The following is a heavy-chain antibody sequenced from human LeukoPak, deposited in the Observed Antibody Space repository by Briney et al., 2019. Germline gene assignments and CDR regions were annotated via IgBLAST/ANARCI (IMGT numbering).Heavy chain of an antibody. CDR1: GYTFTSYG. D-gene: IGHD3-16*02. Sequence: ASVKVSCKASGYTFTSYGISWVRQAPGQGLEWMGWISAYNGNTNYAQKLQGRVTMTTDTSTSTAYMELRSLRSDDTAVYYCARVVGSSVWGSYRQDYWGQGTLVTVSS. J-gene: IGHJ4*02. CDR2: ISAYNGNT. CDR3: ARVVGSSVWGSYRQDY. V-gene: IGHV1-18*01.